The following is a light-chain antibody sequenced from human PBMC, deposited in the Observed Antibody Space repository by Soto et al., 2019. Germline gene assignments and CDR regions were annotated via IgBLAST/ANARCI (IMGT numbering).Light chain of an antibody. V-gene: IGKV3-20*01. CDR2: SAS. CDR1: QSVSSSN. J-gene: IGKJ4*01. CDR3: QQYGDSPPVT. Sequence: EVVLTQSPGTLSLSPGERATLSCRASQSVSSSNLVWYQHKPGQPPRLIVYSASSRATGIPDRFSGSGSGTDFTLTISRLEPEDFAVYYCQQYGDSPPVTFGGGTKVEIK.